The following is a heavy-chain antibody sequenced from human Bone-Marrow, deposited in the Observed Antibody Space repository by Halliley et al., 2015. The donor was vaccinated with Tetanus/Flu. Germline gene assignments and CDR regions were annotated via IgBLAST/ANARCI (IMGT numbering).Heavy chain of an antibody. V-gene: IGHV4-34*12. Sequence: PPGKGLEGIGEIVNSGYTNYTPSLKSRVTISIDPSKTKFSLNLRSVTAADTAMYYCARLRYDLWGQGTMVTVSS. CDR3: ARLRYDL. J-gene: IGHJ3*01. CDR2: IVNSGYT.